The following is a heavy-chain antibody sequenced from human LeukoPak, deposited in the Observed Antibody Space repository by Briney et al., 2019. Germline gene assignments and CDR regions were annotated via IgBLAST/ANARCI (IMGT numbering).Heavy chain of an antibody. J-gene: IGHJ5*02. V-gene: IGHV1-2*02. Sequence: ASVKVYCKASGYTFTGYYMHWVRQAPGQGLEWMGWINPNSGGTNYAQKFQGRVTMTRDTSISTAYMELSRLRSDDTAVYYCASGLPAANLNWFDPWGQGTLVTVSS. D-gene: IGHD2-2*01. CDR2: INPNSGGT. CDR1: GYTFTGYY. CDR3: ASGLPAANLNWFDP.